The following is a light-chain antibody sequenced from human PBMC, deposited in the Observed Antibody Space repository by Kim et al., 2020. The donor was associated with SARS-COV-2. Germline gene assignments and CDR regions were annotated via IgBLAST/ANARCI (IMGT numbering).Light chain of an antibody. CDR3: NSRDSRGNHRVV. CDR2: GKN. J-gene: IGLJ2*01. V-gene: IGLV3-19*01. Sequence: SSELTQDPAVSVALGQTVRITCQGDSLRSYYASWYQQKPGQAPVLVIYGKNNRPSGIPDRFSGSSSGNKASLTITGAQAEDEADYYCNSRDSRGNHRVVF. CDR1: SLRSYY.